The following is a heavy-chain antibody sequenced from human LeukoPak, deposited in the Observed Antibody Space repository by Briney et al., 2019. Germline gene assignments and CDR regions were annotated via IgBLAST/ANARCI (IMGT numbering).Heavy chain of an antibody. J-gene: IGHJ3*02. D-gene: IGHD3-22*01. Sequence: GASVKVSCKASGYTLTGYYMHWVRQAPGQGLEWMGWINPNSGGTNYAQKFQGRVTMTRDTSISTAYMELSRLRSDDTAVYYCAREREGGYPDAFDIWGQGTMVTVSS. V-gene: IGHV1-2*02. CDR2: INPNSGGT. CDR1: GYTLTGYY. CDR3: AREREGGYPDAFDI.